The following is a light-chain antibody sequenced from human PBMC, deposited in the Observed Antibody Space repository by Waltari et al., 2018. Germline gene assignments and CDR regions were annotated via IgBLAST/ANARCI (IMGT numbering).Light chain of an antibody. CDR2: WAS. Sequence: DIVMTQSPDSLAVSLGERATINCKSSQSVLYSSNNKNYLAWYQQKPGQPPKLLIYWASPRESGVPDRFSGSGSGTDFTLTISSLQAEDVAVYYCQQYYSTPFTFGPGTKLDIK. CDR3: QQYYSTPFT. CDR1: QSVLYSSNNKNY. J-gene: IGKJ3*01. V-gene: IGKV4-1*01.